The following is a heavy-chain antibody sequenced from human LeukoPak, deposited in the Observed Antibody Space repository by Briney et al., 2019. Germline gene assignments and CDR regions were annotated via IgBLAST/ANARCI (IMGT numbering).Heavy chain of an antibody. CDR1: GFPFSNYA. J-gene: IGHJ6*02. V-gene: IGHV3-74*01. Sequence: GGSLRLSCAASGFPFSNYAMSWVRQAPGKGLVWVSHINKDGSNTNYADSVKGRFTISRDNAKNTLYLQMSSLRAEDTAVYYCARDQSHGMDVWGQGTTVTVSS. CDR3: ARDQSHGMDV. CDR2: INKDGSNT.